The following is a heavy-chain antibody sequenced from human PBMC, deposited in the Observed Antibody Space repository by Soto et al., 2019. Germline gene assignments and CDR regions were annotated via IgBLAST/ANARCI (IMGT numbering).Heavy chain of an antibody. V-gene: IGHV3-11*01. CDR2: ISSSGDII. CDR1: GFTFGDHY. CDR3: ARDLGYYDSSGYFDY. D-gene: IGHD3-22*01. Sequence: QVQLVESGGGLVKPGGSLRLSCAASGFTFGDHYMSWIRQAPGKGLEWVSYISSSGDIIYYADSVKGRFTISRDNAKNSLYLQMNSLRAEDTAVYYCARDLGYYDSSGYFDYWGQGTLVTVSS. J-gene: IGHJ4*02.